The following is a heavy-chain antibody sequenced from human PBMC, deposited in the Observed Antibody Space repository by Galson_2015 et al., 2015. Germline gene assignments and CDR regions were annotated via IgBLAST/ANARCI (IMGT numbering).Heavy chain of an antibody. J-gene: IGHJ4*02. D-gene: IGHD4-11*01. CDR3: ARDRYSNSGMDY. CDR2: TSYDGSNK. Sequence: SLRLSCAASGFTFSSYAMHWVRQAPGKGLEWVAVTSYDGSNKYYADSVKGRFTISRDNSKNTLYLQMNSLRAEDTAVYYCARDRYSNSGMDYWGQGTLVTVSS. V-gene: IGHV3-30*01. CDR1: GFTFSSYA.